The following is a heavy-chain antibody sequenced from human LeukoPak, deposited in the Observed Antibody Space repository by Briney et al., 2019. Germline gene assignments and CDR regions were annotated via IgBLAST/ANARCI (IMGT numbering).Heavy chain of an antibody. J-gene: IGHJ4*02. CDR1: RFTFSSYA. V-gene: IGHV3-23*01. CDR2: ISGSGGST. CDR3: AKDSSVYGDYGQYYFDY. D-gene: IGHD4-17*01. Sequence: GGSLRLSCAASRFTFSSYAMSWVRQAPGKGLEWVSAISGSGGSTYHADSVKGRFTISRGNSKNTLYLQMNSLRAEDTAVYYCAKDSSVYGDYGQYYFDYWGQGTLVTVSS.